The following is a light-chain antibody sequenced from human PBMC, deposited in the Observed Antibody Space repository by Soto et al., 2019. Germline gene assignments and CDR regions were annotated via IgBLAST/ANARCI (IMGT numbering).Light chain of an antibody. CDR2: GAS. V-gene: IGKV1-39*01. CDR1: QAINIY. CDR3: QLSYRSPYT. J-gene: IGKJ2*01. Sequence: IQMTQSPSSLSASVGDIVTVTCRASQAINIYLNWYQQKPGKAPTLLIYGASSLQSGVPSRFTGGGSRTDFTLTISSLQPEDFATYYCQLSYRSPYTFGQGTKLEIK.